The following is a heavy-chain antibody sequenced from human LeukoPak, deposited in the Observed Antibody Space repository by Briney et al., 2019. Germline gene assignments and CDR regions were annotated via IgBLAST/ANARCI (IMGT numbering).Heavy chain of an antibody. CDR3: ATTILTGFKYYYYYGMDV. V-gene: IGHV3-23*01. D-gene: IGHD3-9*01. CDR1: GFTFSSYA. Sequence: PGGSLRLSCAASGFTFSSYAMSWVRQAPGKGLEWVSAISGSGGSTYYADSVKGRFTISRDNSKNTLYLQMNSLRAEDTAVYYCATTILTGFKYYYYYGMDVWGQGTTVTVSS. CDR2: ISGSGGST. J-gene: IGHJ6*02.